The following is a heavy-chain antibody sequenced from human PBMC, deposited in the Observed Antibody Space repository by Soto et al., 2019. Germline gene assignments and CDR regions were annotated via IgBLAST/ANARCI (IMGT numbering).Heavy chain of an antibody. CDR2: INPNSGGT. D-gene: IGHD3-9*01. Sequence: ASVKVSCKASGYTFTGYYMHWVRQAPGQGLEWMGWINPNSGGTNYAQKFQGWVTMTRDTSISTAYMELSRLRSDDTAVYYCACSLLRYVGYYGMDVWGQGTTVTFSS. CDR3: ACSLLRYVGYYGMDV. J-gene: IGHJ6*02. CDR1: GYTFTGYY. V-gene: IGHV1-2*04.